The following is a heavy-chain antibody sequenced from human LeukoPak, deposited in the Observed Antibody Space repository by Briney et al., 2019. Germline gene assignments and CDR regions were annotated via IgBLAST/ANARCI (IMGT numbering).Heavy chain of an antibody. V-gene: IGHV4-31*03. CDR1: GGSISSGGYY. CDR2: IYYSGST. CDR3: ARGGCSSTSCPYYFDY. D-gene: IGHD2-2*01. J-gene: IGHJ4*02. Sequence: PSETLSLTCTVSGGSISSGGYYWSWIRQHPGKGLEWIGYIYYSGSTYYNPSLKSRVTISVDTSKNQFSLKLSFVTAADTAVYYCARGGCSSTSCPYYFDYWGQGTLVTVSS.